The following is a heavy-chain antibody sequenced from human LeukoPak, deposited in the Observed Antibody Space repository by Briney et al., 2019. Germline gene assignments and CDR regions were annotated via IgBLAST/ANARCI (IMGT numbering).Heavy chain of an antibody. CDR1: GFSFSEYY. D-gene: IGHD5-18*01. CDR2: LSSSGRYT. V-gene: IGHV3-11*06. Sequence: PGGSLRLSCAASGFSFSEYYMTWIRQAPGKGLEWVSNLSSSGRYTNYADSVKGRFTISRDNAKNSLYLQMNSLRAEDTAVYYCAREGGRIQLFADYGMDVWGQGTTVTVSS. CDR3: AREGGRIQLFADYGMDV. J-gene: IGHJ6*02.